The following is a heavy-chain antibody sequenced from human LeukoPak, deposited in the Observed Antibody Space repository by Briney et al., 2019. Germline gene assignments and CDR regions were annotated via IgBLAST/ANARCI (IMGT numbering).Heavy chain of an antibody. Sequence: SETLSFTCTVSGGSISSGGYYWSWIRQHPGKGLEWIGYIYYSGSTYYNPSLKSRVTISVDTSKNQFSLKLSSVTAADTAVYYCARFIGIAVAGTIDYWGQGTLVTVSS. J-gene: IGHJ4*02. D-gene: IGHD6-19*01. CDR1: GGSISSGGYY. CDR3: ARFIGIAVAGTIDY. CDR2: IYYSGST. V-gene: IGHV4-31*03.